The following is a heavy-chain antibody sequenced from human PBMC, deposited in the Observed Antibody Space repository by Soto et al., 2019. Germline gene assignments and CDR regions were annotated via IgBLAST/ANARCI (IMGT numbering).Heavy chain of an antibody. V-gene: IGHV5-51*01. D-gene: IGHD3-22*01. J-gene: IGHJ3*02. CDR1: GYSISFYW. CDR2: MYPDDSDI. Sequence: PGESLKISCKASGYSISFYWLGWVLQIPGKAPQWMAIMYPDDSDIRYSPSFEAHVTISADKSTSTAFLQWSSLKASDTAMYYCATAYVYDFENSNYYRDAFDIWGQGTLVTVSS. CDR3: ATAYVYDFENSNYYRDAFDI.